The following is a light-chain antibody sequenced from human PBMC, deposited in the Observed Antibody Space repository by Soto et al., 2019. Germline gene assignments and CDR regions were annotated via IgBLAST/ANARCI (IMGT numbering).Light chain of an antibody. Sequence: EIVLTQSPGTLSLSPGERATLSCRASQSVSSSYLAWYQQKPGQAPRHLIYGASSRATGIPDRFSGSGSGTDFTLTISRLEPEDFAVYYWQQYCSSPPYTFGQGTKLEIK. V-gene: IGKV3-20*01. CDR3: QQYCSSPPYT. J-gene: IGKJ2*01. CDR1: QSVSSSY. CDR2: GAS.